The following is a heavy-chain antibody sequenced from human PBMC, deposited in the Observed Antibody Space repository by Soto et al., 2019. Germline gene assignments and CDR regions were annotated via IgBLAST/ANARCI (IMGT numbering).Heavy chain of an antibody. CDR2: IVPVFGRP. CDR1: GGSFSNFG. J-gene: IGHJ4*02. Sequence: SVKVSCKASGGSFSNFGLSCARQAPAQGFEWVGGIVPVFGRPNYAQRLRGGLCSTAGESTSKGNMELISLRSDATAVSYCARKGSCYKSWGQGTQVTVSS. V-gene: IGHV1-69*13. CDR3: ARKGSCYKS. D-gene: IGHD5-12*01.